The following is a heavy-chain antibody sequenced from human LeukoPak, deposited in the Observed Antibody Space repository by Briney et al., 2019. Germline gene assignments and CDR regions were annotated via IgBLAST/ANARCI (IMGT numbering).Heavy chain of an antibody. CDR3: ARDPATVTTFLLYYYFDY. Sequence: GASVKVSCKASGYTFTGYYMHWVRQAPGQGLEWMGWINPNSGGTNYAQKFQGRVTMTRDTSISTAYMELSRLRSDDTAVYYCARDPATVTTFLLYYYFDYSGQGTLVTVSS. CDR1: GYTFTGYY. CDR2: INPNSGGT. J-gene: IGHJ4*02. D-gene: IGHD4-17*01. V-gene: IGHV1-2*02.